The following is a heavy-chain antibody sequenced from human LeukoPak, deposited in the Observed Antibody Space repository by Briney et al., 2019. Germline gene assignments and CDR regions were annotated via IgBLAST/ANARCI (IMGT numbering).Heavy chain of an antibody. CDR3: ARVTVAGTHYYYYYMDV. D-gene: IGHD6-19*01. J-gene: IGHJ6*03. Sequence: SETLSLTCTVSGYSISSGYYWGWIRQPPGKGLEWIGNIYHSGNTYYNPSLKSRVTISVDTSKNQFSLKLSSVTAADTAVYYCARVTVAGTHYYYYYMDVWGKGTTVTVSS. CDR2: IYHSGNT. CDR1: GYSISSGYY. V-gene: IGHV4-38-2*02.